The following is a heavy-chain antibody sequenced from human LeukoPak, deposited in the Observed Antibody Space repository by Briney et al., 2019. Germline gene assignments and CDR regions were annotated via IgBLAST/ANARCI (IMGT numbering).Heavy chain of an antibody. CDR3: AREVSPTITPNYFDP. J-gene: IGHJ5*02. D-gene: IGHD1-7*01. CDR2: IYPDESRT. CDR1: GFYFYGYW. Sequence: GEALKISCKGSGFYFYGYWIAWVRPVPGKGLEWMGVIYPDESRTTDSPSFQGQVTLSAHQSISTAYLQWTSLQASDTAIYYCAREVSPTITPNYFDPWGQGTLVIVSS. V-gene: IGHV5-51*01.